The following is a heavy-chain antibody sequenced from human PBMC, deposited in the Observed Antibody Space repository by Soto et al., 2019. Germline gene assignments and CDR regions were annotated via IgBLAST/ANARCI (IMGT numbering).Heavy chain of an antibody. Sequence: PGGSLRLSCAASGFTFSDYYMSWIRQAPGKGLEWVSYISSSSSYTNYADSVKGRFTISRDNAKNSLYLQMNSLRAEDTAVYYCARGPLDGYLFGVVQYFDYWGQGTLVTVS. D-gene: IGHD3-3*01. J-gene: IGHJ4*02. CDR3: ARGPLDGYLFGVVQYFDY. CDR2: ISSSSSYT. V-gene: IGHV3-11*06. CDR1: GFTFSDYY.